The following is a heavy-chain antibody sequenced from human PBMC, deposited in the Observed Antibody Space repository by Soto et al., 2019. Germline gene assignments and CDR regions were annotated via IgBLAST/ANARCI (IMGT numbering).Heavy chain of an antibody. D-gene: IGHD2-2*01. V-gene: IGHV4-59*01. J-gene: IGHJ6*02. CDR2: IYYSGNT. CDR3: ARDGSTSYMDV. Sequence: SETLSLTCTVSGGSISSSYWSWIRQPPGRGLEWIGYIYYSGNTNYNPSLKSRVSISVDTSKNQFSLKLSSVTAADTAVYYCARDGSTSYMDVWGQGTTVTVS. CDR1: GGSISSSY.